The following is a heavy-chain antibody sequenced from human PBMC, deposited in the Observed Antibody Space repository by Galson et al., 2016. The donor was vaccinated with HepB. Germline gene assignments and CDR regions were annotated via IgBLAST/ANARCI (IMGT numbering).Heavy chain of an antibody. Sequence: SVKVSCKASAGTFRSYGISWVRQAPGQGLEWMGRIIPMFGTANYAQKFQGRVTITADESTRTAYMELSSLRSEDTAVYYCARQVVVVVYAGYYYYGMDAWGQGTTVTVSS. D-gene: IGHD2-8*01. V-gene: IGHV1-69*13. CDR3: ARQVVVVVYAGYYYYGMDA. CDR1: AGTFRSYG. CDR2: IIPMFGTA. J-gene: IGHJ6*02.